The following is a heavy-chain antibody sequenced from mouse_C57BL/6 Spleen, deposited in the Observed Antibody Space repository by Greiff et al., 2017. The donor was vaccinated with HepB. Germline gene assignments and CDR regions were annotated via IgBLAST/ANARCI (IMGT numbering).Heavy chain of an antibody. CDR2: ISNGGGST. V-gene: IGHV5-12*01. J-gene: IGHJ4*01. CDR3: ARREYGSSYSYAMDY. CDR1: GFTFSDYY. Sequence: DVKLVESGGGLVQPGGSLKLSCAASGFTFSDYYMYWVRQTPEKRLEWVAYISNGGGSTYYPDTVKGRFTISRDNAKNTLYLQRSRLKSEDTAMYYCARREYGSSYSYAMDYWGQGTSVTVSS. D-gene: IGHD1-1*01.